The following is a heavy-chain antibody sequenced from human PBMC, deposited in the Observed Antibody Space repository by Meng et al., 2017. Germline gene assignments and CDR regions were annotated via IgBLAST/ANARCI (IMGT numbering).Heavy chain of an antibody. Sequence: ASVKVSCKPSGYNFPDYYIHWVRRAPGQGLEWMGRINPNSGDTHYAQKFQARVTMTGDTSISTAYMELSGLRSDDTAMYYCARDEDISAAGNLFGDYWGQGTLVTVSS. CDR1: GYNFPDYY. CDR2: INPNSGDT. D-gene: IGHD6-25*01. V-gene: IGHV1-2*06. J-gene: IGHJ4*02. CDR3: ARDEDISAAGNLFGDY.